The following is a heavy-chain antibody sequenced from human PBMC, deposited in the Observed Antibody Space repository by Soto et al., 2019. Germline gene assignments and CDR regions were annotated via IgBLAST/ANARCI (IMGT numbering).Heavy chain of an antibody. D-gene: IGHD1-26*01. CDR2: IYYSGST. CDR1: GGSIISCGYY. Sequence: RSLSWTVSGGSIISCGYYWSWIRQHPVKGLDWIGYIYYSGSTYYNPSLKSRVTISVDTSKNQFSLKLSAVTAADTAVYYCARADVLGVTSAFDIWRQGTMVNVSS. CDR3: ARADVLGVTSAFDI. V-gene: IGHV4-31*02. J-gene: IGHJ3*02.